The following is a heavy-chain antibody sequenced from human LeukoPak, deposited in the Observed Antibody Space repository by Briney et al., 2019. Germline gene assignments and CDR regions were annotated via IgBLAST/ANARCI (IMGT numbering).Heavy chain of an antibody. V-gene: IGHV3-30*18. Sequence: PGGSLRLSCAASGFTFSSYGMFWVRQAPGKGLEWVALISYDGDTEYYADSVKGRFTISGDNSKNTLYLQMNSLRAEDTAVYYCAKDIGYSSGPSHTVTPGYWGQGTLVTVSS. J-gene: IGHJ4*02. D-gene: IGHD6-19*01. CDR1: GFTFSSYG. CDR3: AKDIGYSSGPSHTVTPGY. CDR2: ISYDGDTE.